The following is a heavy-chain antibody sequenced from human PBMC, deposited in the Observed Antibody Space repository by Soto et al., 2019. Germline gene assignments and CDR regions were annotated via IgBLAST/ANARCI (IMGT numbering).Heavy chain of an antibody. CDR3: AKSITGTTPPFDY. Sequence: GGSLRLSCAASGFTFSSYGMHWVRQAPGKGLEWVAVISYDGSNKYYADSVKGRFTISRDNSKNTLYLQMNSLRAEDTAVYYCAKSITGTTPPFDYWGQGTLVPVSS. CDR2: ISYDGSNK. V-gene: IGHV3-30*18. CDR1: GFTFSSYG. D-gene: IGHD1-7*01. J-gene: IGHJ4*02.